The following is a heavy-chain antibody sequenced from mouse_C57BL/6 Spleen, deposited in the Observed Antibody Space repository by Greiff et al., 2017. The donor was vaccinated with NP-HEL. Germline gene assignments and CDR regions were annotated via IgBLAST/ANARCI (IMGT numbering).Heavy chain of an antibody. D-gene: IGHD4-1*01. CDR3: ARAGPSGRGYFDY. CDR1: GYTFTSYG. Sequence: VQLKESGAELVRPGASVKLSCKASGYTFTSYGISWVKQSTGQGLEWIGEIYPRSGNTYYNEKFKGKATLTADKSSSTVYMELSSLTSEDSAVYVCARAGPSGRGYFDYWGQGTTLTVSS. J-gene: IGHJ2*01. CDR2: IYPRSGNT. V-gene: IGHV1-81*01.